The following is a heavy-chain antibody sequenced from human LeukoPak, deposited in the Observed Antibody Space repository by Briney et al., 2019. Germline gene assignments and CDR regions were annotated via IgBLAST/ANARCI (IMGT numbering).Heavy chain of an antibody. V-gene: IGHV4-39*01. CDR2: VYYAGST. J-gene: IGHJ5*01. Sequence: SETLSLTCTVSGGSISSSGYYWGWIRQPPGKGLEWIGTVYYAGSTYYNPSLKSRVTISEDTSRNQFSLKLNSVTAADTAVYYCARYCSSTSCYYTFDSWGQGTLVTVSS. CDR3: ARYCSSTSCYYTFDS. CDR1: GGSISSSGYY. D-gene: IGHD2-2*01.